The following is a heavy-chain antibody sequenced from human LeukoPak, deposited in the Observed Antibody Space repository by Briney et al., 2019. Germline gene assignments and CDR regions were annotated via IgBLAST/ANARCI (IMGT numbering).Heavy chain of an antibody. Sequence: SSVKVSCKASGGPYRYAITWVRQGPGQGLEWMGGIIPPSGTANYAQKFQGRVTISKDESTSTAYMELSSLRSEDTAVYYCARGTDYGDEEYYMDVWGKGTTVTVSS. D-gene: IGHD4-17*01. J-gene: IGHJ6*03. CDR1: GGPYRYA. CDR3: ARGTDYGDEEYYMDV. V-gene: IGHV1-69*05. CDR2: IIPPSGTA.